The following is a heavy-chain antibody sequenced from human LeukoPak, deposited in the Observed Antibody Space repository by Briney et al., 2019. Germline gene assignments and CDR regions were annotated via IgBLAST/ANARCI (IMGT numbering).Heavy chain of an antibody. CDR1: GGSFSGYY. CDR2: ITHSGST. CDR3: ARASYSYGYWCYFDY. D-gene: IGHD5-18*01. Sequence: SETLSLTCAVYGGSFSGYYWSWIRHPPGKGLEWIGEITHSGSTNYNPSLKSRVTISVDTSKNQFSLKLSSEPAADTAVYYCARASYSYGYWCYFDYTGQGTLVTVSS. J-gene: IGHJ4*02. V-gene: IGHV4-34*01.